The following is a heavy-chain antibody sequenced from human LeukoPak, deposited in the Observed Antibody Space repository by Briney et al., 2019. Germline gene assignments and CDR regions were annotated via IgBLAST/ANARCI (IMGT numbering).Heavy chain of an antibody. Sequence: PGGSLRLSCSASGFTFSSYAMHWVRQAPGKGLEYDSAISSNGGSTYYADSVKGRFTISRDNSKNTLYLQMSSLRAEDTAVYYCVILPSPIVVVPAAAGWGQGTLVTVSS. J-gene: IGHJ4*02. CDR3: VILPSPIVVVPAAAG. CDR1: GFTFSSYA. V-gene: IGHV3-64D*06. D-gene: IGHD2-2*01. CDR2: ISSNGGST.